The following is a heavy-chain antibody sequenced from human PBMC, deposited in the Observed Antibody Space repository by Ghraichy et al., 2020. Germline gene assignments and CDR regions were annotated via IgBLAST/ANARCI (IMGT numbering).Heavy chain of an antibody. J-gene: IGHJ5*02. D-gene: IGHD2-8*01. Sequence: GSLRLSCSVSGGSIGSNDYYWDWIRQSPGKGLEWIGNIHSNGYTHYNPSLKSRATMSLDTSNNLFSLRLNSATAADTAIYYCARHDPDPNLNHFDLWGHGTLVTVAS. CDR1: GGSIGSNDYY. CDR2: IHSNGYT. V-gene: IGHV4-39*01. CDR3: ARHDPDPNLNHFDL.